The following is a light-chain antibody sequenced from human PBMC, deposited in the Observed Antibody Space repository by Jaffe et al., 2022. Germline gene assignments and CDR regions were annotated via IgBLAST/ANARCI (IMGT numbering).Light chain of an antibody. J-gene: IGKJ1*01. CDR3: QQSCTTPPWT. CDR1: QLIANS. V-gene: IGKV1-39*01. Sequence: DIQLTQSPSSLSASVGDKVTITCRASQLIANSLNWYQQKPGKAPNLLIHSASSLHSGVPSRFSGSRYGTDFNLTINSLQPEDCATYFCQQSCTTPPWTFGHGTKVEIK. CDR2: SAS.